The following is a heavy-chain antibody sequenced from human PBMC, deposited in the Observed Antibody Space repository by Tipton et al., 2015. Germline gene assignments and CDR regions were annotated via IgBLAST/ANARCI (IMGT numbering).Heavy chain of an antibody. CDR1: SDSINTYY. J-gene: IGHJ4*02. CDR2: IQYSGGT. V-gene: IGHV4-59*01. D-gene: IGHD4-23*01. Sequence: LRLSCTVSSDSINTYYWSWIRQPPGKELQWIGYIQYSGGTNYNPSFGSRISMSADTSKTQFSLEMRSVTASDTAVYYCARARGRRGGLFDSWGQGILVTVSS. CDR3: ARARGRRGGLFDS.